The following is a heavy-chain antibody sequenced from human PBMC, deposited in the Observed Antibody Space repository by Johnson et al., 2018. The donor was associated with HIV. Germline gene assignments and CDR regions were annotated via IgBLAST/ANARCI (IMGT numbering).Heavy chain of an antibody. D-gene: IGHD5-24*01. CDR2: IYSGGTT. CDR1: GFSVSSNY. J-gene: IGHJ3*02. V-gene: IGHV3-66*01. CDR3: ARGGLEMATITDAFDI. Sequence: VQLVESGGGVVRPGGSLRLSCAASGFSVSSNYMTWVRQAPGKGLEWVSVIYSGGTTWYADSVKGRFTISRDNSKNTLYLQMNSLRAEDTALYYCARGGLEMATITDAFDIWGQGTMVTVSS.